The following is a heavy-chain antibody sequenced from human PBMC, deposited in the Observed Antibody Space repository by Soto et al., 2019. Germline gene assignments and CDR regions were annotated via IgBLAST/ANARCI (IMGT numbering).Heavy chain of an antibody. V-gene: IGHV4-59*01. Sequence: QVQLQESGPGLVKPSETLSLTCTVSGGSISSYYWSWIRQPPGKGLEWIGYIYYSGSTNYNPSLRSRVTISVDTSKNQFSLKLSSVTAADTAVYYCARGLYGDYVPLGYWGQGTLVTVSS. J-gene: IGHJ4*02. CDR2: IYYSGST. D-gene: IGHD4-17*01. CDR3: ARGLYGDYVPLGY. CDR1: GGSISSYY.